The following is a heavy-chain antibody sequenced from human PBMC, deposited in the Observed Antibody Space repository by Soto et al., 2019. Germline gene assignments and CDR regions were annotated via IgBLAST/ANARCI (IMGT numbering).Heavy chain of an antibody. V-gene: IGHV1-69*01. Sequence: VQLMQSGAEVKQPGSSVKVSCKASGGTFSSHSINWVRQAPGQGLEWMGGIITLFGTANYAQNFQGRVTITADQSTSTAYMELKSLRSDDTAVYYCAREVGYGDFSAALLDWGQGTLVTVSS. D-gene: IGHD4-17*01. J-gene: IGHJ4*02. CDR1: GGTFSSHS. CDR3: AREVGYGDFSAALLD. CDR2: IITLFGTA.